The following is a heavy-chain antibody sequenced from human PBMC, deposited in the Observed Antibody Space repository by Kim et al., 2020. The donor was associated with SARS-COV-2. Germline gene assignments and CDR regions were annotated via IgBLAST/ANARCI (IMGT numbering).Heavy chain of an antibody. CDR3: SRGHSSGWEGAFDI. CDR1: GFTFRDYA. J-gene: IGHJ3*02. D-gene: IGHD6-19*01. Sequence: GGSLRLSCTASGFTFRDYAMSWFRQAPGKGLEWVGFIRSTTYSGTTEYAASVEGRFTISRDDSKSIGYLLMDSLKTEDTAVYYCSRGHSSGWEGAFDIWGQGTMVTVSS. V-gene: IGHV3-49*03. CDR2: IRSTTYSGTT.